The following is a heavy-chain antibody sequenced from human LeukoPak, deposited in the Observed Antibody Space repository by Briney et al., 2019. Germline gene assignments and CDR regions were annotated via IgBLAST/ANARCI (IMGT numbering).Heavy chain of an antibody. CDR1: GYSISSGYY. CDR3: ATYLGAAAGAFDI. J-gene: IGHJ3*02. CDR2: IYHSGST. D-gene: IGHD6-13*01. V-gene: IGHV4-38-2*02. Sequence: SETLSLTCTVSGYSISSGYYWGWIRQPPGKGLEWIGSIYHSGSTYYNPSLKSRVTISADTSKNQFSLKLNSVAAADTVVYYCATYLGAAAGAFDIWGQGTMVTVSS.